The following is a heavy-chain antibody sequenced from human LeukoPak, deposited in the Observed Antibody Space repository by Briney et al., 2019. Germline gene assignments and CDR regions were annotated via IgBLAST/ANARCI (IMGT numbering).Heavy chain of an antibody. D-gene: IGHD3-10*02. Sequence: GGSLRLSCAASGFTFSSYGMSWVRQAPGKGLEWVSAISGSGGSTYYADSVKGRFTISRDDSKNTLYLQMNSLRAEDTAVYYCAELGITMIGGVWGKGTTVTISS. J-gene: IGHJ6*04. CDR2: ISGSGGST. CDR1: GFTFSSYG. V-gene: IGHV3-23*01. CDR3: AELGITMIGGV.